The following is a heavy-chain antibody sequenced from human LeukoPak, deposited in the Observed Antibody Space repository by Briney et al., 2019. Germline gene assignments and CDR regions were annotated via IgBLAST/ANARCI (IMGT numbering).Heavy chain of an antibody. CDR1: GESFSGYY. J-gene: IGHJ4*02. D-gene: IGHD3-10*01. Sequence: SETLSLTCAVYGESFSGYYWSWIRQPPGKGLEWIGEINHSGSTNYNPSLKSRVTISVDTSKNQFSLKLSSVTAADTAVYYCARRRTYGSGSLDYWGQGTLVTVSS. CDR2: INHSGST. V-gene: IGHV4-34*01. CDR3: ARRRTYGSGSLDY.